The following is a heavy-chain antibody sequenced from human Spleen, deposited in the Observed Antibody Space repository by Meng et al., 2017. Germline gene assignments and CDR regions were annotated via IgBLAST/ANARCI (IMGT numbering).Heavy chain of an antibody. CDR1: GGSFSDYY. CDR3: ARGPTTMAHDFDY. D-gene: IGHD4-11*01. Sequence: QLQLQSLGAVILHPSETLSLTCVVSGGSFSDYYGSWIRQPPGKGLEGIGEINHSGSTNYNPSLESRATISVDTSQNNLSLKLSSVTAADSAVYYCARGPTTMAHDFDYWGQGTLVTVSS. J-gene: IGHJ4*02. CDR2: INHSGST. V-gene: IGHV4-34*01.